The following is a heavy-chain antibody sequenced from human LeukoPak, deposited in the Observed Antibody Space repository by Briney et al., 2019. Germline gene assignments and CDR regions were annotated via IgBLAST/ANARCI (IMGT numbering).Heavy chain of an antibody. V-gene: IGHV6-1*01. J-gene: IGHJ4*02. CDR1: GDIFSSNSAA. D-gene: IGHD3-22*01. Sequence: SQTLSLTCAISGDIFSSNSAAWNWIRQSPSRGLEWLGRTYYRSKWYNDYAVSVKSRITINPDTSKNQFSLQLNSVTPEDTAVYYCAREDLPNYYDSKGYYFDYWGQGTLVTVSS. CDR3: AREDLPNYYDSKGYYFDY. CDR2: TYYRSKWYN.